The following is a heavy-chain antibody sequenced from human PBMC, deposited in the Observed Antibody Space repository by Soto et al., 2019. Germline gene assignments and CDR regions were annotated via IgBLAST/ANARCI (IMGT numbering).Heavy chain of an antibody. CDR2: IYYSGST. J-gene: IGHJ4*02. CDR3: ARAPVVPAAPYYFDY. D-gene: IGHD2-2*01. V-gene: IGHV4-31*03. Sequence: SETLSLTCTVSGGSISRGGYYWSWIRQHPGKGLEWIGYIYYSGSTYYNPSLKSRVTISVDTSKNQFSLKLSSVTAADTAVYYCARAPVVPAAPYYFDYWGQGTLVTVSS. CDR1: GGSISRGGYY.